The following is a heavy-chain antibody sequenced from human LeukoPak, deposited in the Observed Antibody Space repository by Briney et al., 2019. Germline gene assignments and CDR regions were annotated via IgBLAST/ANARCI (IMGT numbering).Heavy chain of an antibody. V-gene: IGHV1-69*02. Sequence: GASVKVSCKASGYTFTSYYMHWVRQAPGQGLEWMGRIIPILGIANYAQKFQGRVTITADKSTSTAYMELSSLRSEDTAVYYCASGARDGYNSIDYWGQGTLVTVSS. CDR3: ASGARDGYNSIDY. J-gene: IGHJ4*02. D-gene: IGHD5-24*01. CDR1: GYTFTSYY. CDR2: IIPILGIA.